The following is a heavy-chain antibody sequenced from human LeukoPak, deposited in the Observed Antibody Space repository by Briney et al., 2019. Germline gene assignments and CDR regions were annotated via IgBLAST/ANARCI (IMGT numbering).Heavy chain of an antibody. CDR1: GFTFSSYS. V-gene: IGHV3-48*01. Sequence: GGSLRLSCAASGFTFSSYSMNWVRQAPGKGLEWVSYISSSSSTIYYADSVKGRFTISRDNAKNSLYLQMNSLRAEDTAVYYCADRFCGVGYALRYALNVWGEGALVTDSS. CDR3: ADRFCGVGYALRYALNV. D-gene: IGHD2-21*01. CDR2: ISSSSSTI. J-gene: IGHJ3*01.